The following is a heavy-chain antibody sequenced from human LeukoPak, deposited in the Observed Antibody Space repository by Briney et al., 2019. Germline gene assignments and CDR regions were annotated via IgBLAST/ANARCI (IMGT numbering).Heavy chain of an antibody. CDR3: GSGSYYFDY. CDR1: GGSISSYY. D-gene: IGHD3-10*01. Sequence: SETLSLTCTVSGGSISSYYWSWIRQPPGKGLERIGYIYYSGSTKYNPSLKSRVTISVDTSKNQFSLKLSSVTAADTAVYYCGSGSYYFDYWGQGTLVTVST. V-gene: IGHV4-59*08. CDR2: IYYSGST. J-gene: IGHJ4*02.